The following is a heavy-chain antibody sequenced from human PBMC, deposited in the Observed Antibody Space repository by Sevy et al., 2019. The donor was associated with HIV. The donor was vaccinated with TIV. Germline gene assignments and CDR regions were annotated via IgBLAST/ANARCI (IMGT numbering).Heavy chain of an antibody. Sequence: GESLKISCKGSGYSFITYWIGWVRQMPGKGLAWMGIIYPGDSDTRYSPSLQGQVTISADKSISTAYLQWSSLKASDTAMYYCARLGDYGDPFSYYGMDVWGQGTTVTVSS. CDR3: ARLGDYGDPFSYYGMDV. V-gene: IGHV5-51*01. CDR2: IYPGDSDT. CDR1: GYSFITYW. J-gene: IGHJ6*02. D-gene: IGHD4-17*01.